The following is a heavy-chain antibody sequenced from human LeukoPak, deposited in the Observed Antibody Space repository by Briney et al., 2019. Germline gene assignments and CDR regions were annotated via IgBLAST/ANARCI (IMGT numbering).Heavy chain of an antibody. CDR2: ISSTGTII. CDR1: GFQFSAYG. Sequence: GGSLRLSCRASGFQFSAYGLNWVRQSPGKELQWISYISSTGTIIYYGDSVEGRFTISRDNARNSLALQMHSLRPEDTAVYYCARALDEVGGNLRRELAFWGQGTLITVSS. D-gene: IGHD4-23*01. J-gene: IGHJ4*02. CDR3: ARALDEVGGNLRRELAF. V-gene: IGHV3-48*03.